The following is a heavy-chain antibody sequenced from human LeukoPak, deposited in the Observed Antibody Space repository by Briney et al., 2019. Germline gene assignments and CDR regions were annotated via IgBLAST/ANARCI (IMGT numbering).Heavy chain of an antibody. J-gene: IGHJ4*02. D-gene: IGHD2-21*02. V-gene: IGHV1-18*04. CDR3: AHGGLRGRHDY. CDR1: GYTFTGYY. Sequence: PGPSVKVSCKASGYTFTGYYMHWVRQAPGQGVEWLGWISAQHGQTEYAPNSQDRVTMTTDTYTNTPYMELRSLRSDDTAVYYCAHGGLRGRHDYWGQGTLVTVSS. CDR2: ISAQHGQT.